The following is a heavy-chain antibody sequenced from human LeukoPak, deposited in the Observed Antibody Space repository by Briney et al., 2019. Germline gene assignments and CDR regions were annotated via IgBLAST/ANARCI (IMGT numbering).Heavy chain of an antibody. CDR1: GGSISSSSYY. CDR2: IYYSGST. D-gene: IGHD6-13*01. Sequence: SETLSLTCTVSGGSISSSSYYWGWIRQPPGKGLEWIGSIYYSGSTYYNPSLKSRVTISVDTSKNQFSLKLSSVTAADTAVYYCARVQLVPYYYYYYYMDVWGKGTTVTVSS. J-gene: IGHJ6*03. CDR3: ARVQLVPYYYYYYYMDV. V-gene: IGHV4-39*01.